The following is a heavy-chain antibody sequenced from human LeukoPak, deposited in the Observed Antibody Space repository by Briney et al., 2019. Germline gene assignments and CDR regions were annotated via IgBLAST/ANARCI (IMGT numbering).Heavy chain of an antibody. J-gene: IGHJ4*02. Sequence: GGSLRLSCAASGFTVRSNYMSWVRQAPGKGLEWVSVIFSDGSTSYADSVKGRFTISRDNSKNTLYLQMNSLRAEDTAVYYCASRVGIVGATGVFDYWGQGTLVTVSS. CDR1: GFTVRSNY. CDR3: ASRVGIVGATGVFDY. V-gene: IGHV3-66*01. D-gene: IGHD1-26*01. CDR2: IFSDGST.